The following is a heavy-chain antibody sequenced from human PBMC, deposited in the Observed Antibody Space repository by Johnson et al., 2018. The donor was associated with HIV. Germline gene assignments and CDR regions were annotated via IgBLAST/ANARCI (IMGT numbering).Heavy chain of an antibody. V-gene: IGHV3-30*02. Sequence: VQLVESGGGLAKPAWSPRLSCTASGFTFSSYGMHWVRQAPGKGLEWVAFIRYDGSNKYYADSVKGRFTISRDNSKNTLYLQMNSLRAEDTAVYYCAKDFGYPHPRDAFDIWGQGTMVTVSS. CDR1: GFTFSSYG. CDR3: AKDFGYPHPRDAFDI. J-gene: IGHJ3*02. D-gene: IGHD5-12*01. CDR2: IRYDGSNK.